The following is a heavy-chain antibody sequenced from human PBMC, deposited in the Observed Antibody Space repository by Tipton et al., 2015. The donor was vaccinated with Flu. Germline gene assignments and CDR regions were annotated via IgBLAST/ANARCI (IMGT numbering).Heavy chain of an antibody. CDR2: INHSGGT. CDR1: GESFSGYY. J-gene: IGHJ5*02. Sequence: LVQPSETLSLTCAVFGESFSGYYGSWIRQSPGKGLEWIGEINHSGGTIYNPSLKSRVTISIDTSKNQFSLNMKSVTAVDMAVYYCARRDYSNYVSDPKSWFDPWGQGTLVAVSS. D-gene: IGHD4-11*01. V-gene: IGHV4-34*01. CDR3: ARRDYSNYVSDPKSWFDP.